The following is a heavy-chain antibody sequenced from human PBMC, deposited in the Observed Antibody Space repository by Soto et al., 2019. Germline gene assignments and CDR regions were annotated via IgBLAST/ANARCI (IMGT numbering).Heavy chain of an antibody. CDR3: ARDSNRAAAGTGWFDP. V-gene: IGHV1-46*01. D-gene: IGHD6-13*01. CDR2: INPSGGRT. CDR1: GYSFRTYF. J-gene: IGHJ5*02. Sequence: QVHLLQSGAEVKKPGASVNISCKASGYSFRTYFIYWVRQAPGQGLEWMGVINPSGGRTKYAQRFQGRVVLTSDTSTGTVYMELSSLRSDDTAVYYCARDSNRAAAGTGWFDPWGQGSPVTVSS.